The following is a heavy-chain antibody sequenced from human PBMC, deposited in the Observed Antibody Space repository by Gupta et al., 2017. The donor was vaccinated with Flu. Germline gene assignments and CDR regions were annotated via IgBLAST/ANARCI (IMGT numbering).Heavy chain of an antibody. CDR3: AIVRGNEFRAFDI. J-gene: IGHJ3*02. Sequence: QVQLQESGPGLVKPSQTLSLTCTVSGGSISSGGYYWSWIRQHPGKGLEWIGYIYYSGSTYYNPALKSRVTISVDTAKNQFSLKMRSVTAADTAVYYFAIVRGNEFRAFDIGCQGTMVTVSS. CDR2: IYYSGST. CDR1: GGSISSGGYY. V-gene: IGHV4-31*03. D-gene: IGHD3-10*01.